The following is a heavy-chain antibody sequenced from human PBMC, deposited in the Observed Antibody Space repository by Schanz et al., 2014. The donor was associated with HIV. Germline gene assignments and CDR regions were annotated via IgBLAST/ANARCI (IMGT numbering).Heavy chain of an antibody. CDR2: IWYDGTNK. CDR1: GFTFTSYG. V-gene: IGHV3-33*06. CDR3: AKVTPLRCLDY. J-gene: IGHJ4*02. D-gene: IGHD4-17*01. Sequence: QVQLVESGGGAVQPGKSLRVSCAASGFTFTSYGMHWARQTPGRGLEWVAVIWYDGTNKYYADSVKGRFTISRDNSKNTLFLQMNSLRAEDTAVYYCAKVTPLRCLDYWGLGALVTVSS.